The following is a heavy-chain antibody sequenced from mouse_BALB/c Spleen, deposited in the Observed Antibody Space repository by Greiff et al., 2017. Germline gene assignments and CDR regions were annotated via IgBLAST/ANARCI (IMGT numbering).Heavy chain of an antibody. J-gene: IGHJ2*01. CDR3: AREGILLRLDY. CDR1: GFTFSSFG. D-gene: IGHD1-1*01. V-gene: IGHV5-17*02. Sequence: DVQLVESGGGLVQPGGSRKLSCAASGFTFSSFGMHWVRQAPEKGLEWVAYISSGSSTIYYADTVKGRFTISRDNPKNTLFLQMTSLRSEDTAMYYCAREGILLRLDYWGQGTTLTVSS. CDR2: ISSGSSTI.